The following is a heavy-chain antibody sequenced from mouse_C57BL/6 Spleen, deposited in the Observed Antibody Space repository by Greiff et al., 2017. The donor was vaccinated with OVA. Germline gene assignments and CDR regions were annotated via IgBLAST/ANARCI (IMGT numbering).Heavy chain of an antibody. Sequence: QVQLKQSGAELVKPGASVKMSCKASGYTFTSYWITWVKQRPGQGLEWIGDIYPGSGSTNYNEKFKSKATLTVDTSSSTAYMQLSSLTSEDSAVYYCARGEYDGYFLFAYWGQGTLVTVSA. J-gene: IGHJ3*01. D-gene: IGHD2-3*01. CDR1: GYTFTSYW. CDR2: IYPGSGST. CDR3: ARGEYDGYFLFAY. V-gene: IGHV1-55*01.